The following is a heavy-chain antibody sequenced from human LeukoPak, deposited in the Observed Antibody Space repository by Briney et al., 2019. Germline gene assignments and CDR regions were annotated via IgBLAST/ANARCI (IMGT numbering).Heavy chain of an antibody. J-gene: IGHJ5*02. CDR2: IYYSGST. CDR1: GGSITSYY. CDR3: ARDNLIGIDP. Sequence: SETLSLTCTVSGGSITSYYWSWIRQPPGRGLEWIGYIYYSGSTNYNPSLKSRVTISVDTSKNQFSLKLSSVTAADTAVYYCARDNLIGIDPWGQGTLVTVSS. V-gene: IGHV4-59*01. D-gene: IGHD2/OR15-2a*01.